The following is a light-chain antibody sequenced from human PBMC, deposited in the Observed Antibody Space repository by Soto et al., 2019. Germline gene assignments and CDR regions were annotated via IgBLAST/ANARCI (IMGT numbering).Light chain of an antibody. CDR2: GAS. CDR1: QSVSSSY. CDR3: QQYGSSPFT. Sequence: ESVLTQSPGTLSMSPGERATLSCRASQSVSSSYSAWYQQKPGQAPRLLIYGASRSATGIPDRFSGSGSGTDFTLTNSSLESEDFAVYYCQQYGSSPFTFGPGTKVDIK. J-gene: IGKJ3*01. V-gene: IGKV3-20*01.